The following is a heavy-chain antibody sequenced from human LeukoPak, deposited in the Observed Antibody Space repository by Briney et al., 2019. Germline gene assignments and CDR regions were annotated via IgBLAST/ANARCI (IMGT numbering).Heavy chain of an antibody. V-gene: IGHV1-46*01. CDR2: INPSGGST. Sequence: ASVKVSCKASGYTFTSYYMHWVRQAPGQGLEWMGIINPSGGSTSYAQKFQGRVTMTRDTSTSTVYMELSSLRSEDTAVYYCARVRSSIVARQKRPSLGYWGQGTLVTVSS. D-gene: IGHD5-12*01. J-gene: IGHJ4*02. CDR3: ARVRSSIVARQKRPSLGY. CDR1: GYTFTSYY.